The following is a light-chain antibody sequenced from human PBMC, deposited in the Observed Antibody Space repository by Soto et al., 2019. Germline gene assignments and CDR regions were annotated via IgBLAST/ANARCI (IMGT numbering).Light chain of an antibody. CDR1: QSISSY. CDR2: AAS. CDR3: LQHNSYPPT. J-gene: IGKJ1*01. Sequence: DLQMTQSPSSLSASVGDRVTITCRASQSISSYLNWYQQKPGKAPKVLIYAASSLQSGVPSRFSSSGSGTEFTLTISSLQPEDFATYYCLQHNSYPPTFGQGTKVEIK. V-gene: IGKV1-17*01.